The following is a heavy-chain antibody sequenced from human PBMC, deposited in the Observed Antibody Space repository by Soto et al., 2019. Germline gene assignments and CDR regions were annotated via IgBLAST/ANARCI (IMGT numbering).Heavy chain of an antibody. J-gene: IGHJ6*02. Sequence: QVQLVQSGAEVKKPGSSVKVSCKASGGTFSSYAISWVRQAPGQGLEWMGGIIPIFGTANYAQKFQGRVTITADESTSTGYMELSSLRSEDTAVYYCARRIPPGYCSSTSCRLGMDVWGQGTTVTVSS. CDR3: ARRIPPGYCSSTSCRLGMDV. CDR2: IIPIFGTA. CDR1: GGTFSSYA. D-gene: IGHD2-2*01. V-gene: IGHV1-69*01.